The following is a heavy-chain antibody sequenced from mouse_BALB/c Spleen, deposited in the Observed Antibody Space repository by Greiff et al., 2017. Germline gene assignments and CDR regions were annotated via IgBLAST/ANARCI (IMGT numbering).Heavy chain of an antibody. J-gene: IGHJ2*01. CDR3: ARGTTATDY. CDR1: GYTFTSYW. V-gene: IGHV1S81*02. CDR2: INPSNGRT. Sequence: VQLQQPGAELVKPGASVKLSCKASGYTFTSYWMHWVKQRPGQGLEWIGEINPSNGRTNYNAKFKSKATLTVDKSSSTAYMQLSSLTSEDSAVYYCARGTTATDYWGQGTTLTVSS. D-gene: IGHD1-2*01.